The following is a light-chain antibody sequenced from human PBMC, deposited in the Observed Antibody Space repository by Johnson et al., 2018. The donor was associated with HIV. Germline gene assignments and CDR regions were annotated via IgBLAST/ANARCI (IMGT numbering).Light chain of an antibody. Sequence: QSVLTQPPSVSAAPGQKVTISCSGSSYNIGNNYVSWYQQLPGTAPKLLIYDNNKRPSGIPDRFSGSKSGTSTTLGITGLQTGDAADYYCGTWDSSLNSYVFGTGTKVSVL. CDR2: DNN. CDR1: SYNIGNNY. J-gene: IGLJ1*01. V-gene: IGLV1-51*01. CDR3: GTWDSSLNSYV.